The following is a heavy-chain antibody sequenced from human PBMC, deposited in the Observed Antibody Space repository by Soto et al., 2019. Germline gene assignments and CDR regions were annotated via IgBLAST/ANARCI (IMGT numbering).Heavy chain of an antibody. J-gene: IGHJ4*02. CDR2: IYYSGST. V-gene: IGHV4-59*01. CDR1: GGSISTYY. CDR3: ARSRGGYFDY. Sequence: SETLSLTCTVSGGSISTYYWSWIRQPPGKGLEWVGYIYYSGSTNYNPSLKSRVTISVDTSKNQFSLKLSSVTAADTAVYYCARSRGGYFDYWGQGTLVTVS. D-gene: IGHD3-16*01.